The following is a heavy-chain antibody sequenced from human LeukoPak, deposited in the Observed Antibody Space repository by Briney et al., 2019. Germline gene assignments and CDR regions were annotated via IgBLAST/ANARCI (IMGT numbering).Heavy chain of an antibody. D-gene: IGHD2-2*01. J-gene: IGHJ4*02. CDR3: ASLPSRDY. V-gene: IGHV4-39*01. CDR1: GGSISSSSYY. Sequence: SETLSLTCTVSGGSISSSSYYWGWIRQPPGKGLEWIGSIYYSGSTYYNPSLKSRVTISVDTSKNQFSLKLSSVTAADTAVYYCASLPSRDYWGQGTLVTVSS. CDR2: IYYSGST.